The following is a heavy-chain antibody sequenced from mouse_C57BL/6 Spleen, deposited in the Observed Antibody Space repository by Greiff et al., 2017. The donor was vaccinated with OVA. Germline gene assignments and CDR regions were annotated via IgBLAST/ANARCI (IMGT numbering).Heavy chain of an antibody. CDR2: IDPSDSET. V-gene: IGHV1-52*01. J-gene: IGHJ3*01. Sequence: QVQLQQPGAELVRPGSSVKLSCKASGYTFTSYWMHWVKQRPIQGLEWIGNIDPSDSETHYNQKFKDKATLTVDKSSSTAYMQPSSLTSEDSAVYYCAREDYYGSSRFAYWGQGTLVTVSA. CDR1: GYTFTSYW. D-gene: IGHD1-1*01. CDR3: AREDYYGSSRFAY.